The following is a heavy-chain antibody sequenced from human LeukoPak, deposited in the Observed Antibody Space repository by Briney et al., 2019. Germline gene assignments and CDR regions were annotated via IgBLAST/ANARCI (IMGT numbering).Heavy chain of an antibody. CDR3: AKHKGAGSLYYYSMNV. CDR2: ISAYNGNT. V-gene: IGHV1-18*01. Sequence: ASVKVSCKASGHTFTSYGISWVRQAPGQGLEWMGWISAYNGNTNYAQKLQGRVTMTTDTSTSTAYMELRSLRSDDTAVYYCAKHKGAGSLYYYSMNVWGRGATVTVSS. J-gene: IGHJ6*03. CDR1: GHTFTSYG. D-gene: IGHD6-13*01.